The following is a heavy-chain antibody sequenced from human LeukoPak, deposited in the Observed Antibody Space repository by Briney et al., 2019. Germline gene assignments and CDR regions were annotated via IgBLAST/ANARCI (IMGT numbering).Heavy chain of an antibody. Sequence: XPXXXVEGGAGISYDGRNKYYADSVKGRFTISRDNSKNKLYMQMNRLRAEDTAVYYCARDLKQPHYSYYYAMDVWGQGTTVTVSS. CDR3: ARDLKQPHYSYYYAMDV. V-gene: IGHV3-30*04. J-gene: IGHJ6*02. CDR2: ISYDGRNK. D-gene: IGHD6-13*01.